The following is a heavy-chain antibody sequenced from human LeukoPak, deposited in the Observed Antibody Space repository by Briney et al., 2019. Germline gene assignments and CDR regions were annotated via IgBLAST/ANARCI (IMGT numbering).Heavy chain of an antibody. J-gene: IGHJ4*02. CDR1: GDSISRGTW. D-gene: IGHD2-2*01. CDR3: TGYDIPYTFEF. Sequence: SGTLSLTRAVSGDSISRGTWWTWVRQSPGKGLQWIGDIIHSGNTNYNPSLRSRLTISLDKSRNQFSLKLNSVTAADTAVYYCTGYDIPYTFEFWGQGTLVTVSS. CDR2: IIHSGNT. V-gene: IGHV4-4*02.